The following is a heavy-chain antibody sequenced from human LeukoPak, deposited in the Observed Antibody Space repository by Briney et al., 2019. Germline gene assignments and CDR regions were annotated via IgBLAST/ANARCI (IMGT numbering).Heavy chain of an antibody. Sequence: GGSLRLSCATSGFTFGDSIMNWVRQASGKGLEWLGRIGTKSNICATDYAASLKGRFTISRDDSKNTAYLQMNSLKTEDTAVYYCTRLAAFNAFDIWGQGTKVTVSS. D-gene: IGHD6-25*01. CDR1: GFTFGDSI. V-gene: IGHV3-73*01. CDR2: IGTKSNICAT. CDR3: TRLAAFNAFDI. J-gene: IGHJ3*02.